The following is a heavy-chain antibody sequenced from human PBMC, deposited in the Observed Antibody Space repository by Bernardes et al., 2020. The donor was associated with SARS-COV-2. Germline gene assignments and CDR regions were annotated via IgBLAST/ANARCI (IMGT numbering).Heavy chain of an antibody. CDR3: TRDGRFSSSWSERYFDY. J-gene: IGHJ4*02. Sequence: GGSLRLSCTASGFTFGDYAMSWFRQAPGKGLEWVGFIRSKAYGGTTEYAASVKGRFTISRDDSKSIAYLQMNSLKTEDTAVYYCTRDGRFSSSWSERYFDYWGQGTLVTVSS. D-gene: IGHD6-13*01. CDR1: GFTFGDYA. V-gene: IGHV3-49*03. CDR2: IRSKAYGGTT.